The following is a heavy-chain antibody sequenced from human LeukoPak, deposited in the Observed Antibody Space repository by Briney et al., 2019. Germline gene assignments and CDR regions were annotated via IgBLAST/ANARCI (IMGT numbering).Heavy chain of an antibody. CDR3: ATSLRTGGIFDY. V-gene: IGHV3-48*02. J-gene: IGHJ4*02. CDR1: GFTFSSYG. CDR2: IGTSSNTI. Sequence: GGSLRLSCAASGFTFSSYGMNWVRQAPGKGLEWVSYIGTSSNTIYYADSVKGRFTISRDNAKNSLYLQMNSLRDEDTAVYYCATSLRTGGIFDYWGQGTLVTVSS. D-gene: IGHD2-15*01.